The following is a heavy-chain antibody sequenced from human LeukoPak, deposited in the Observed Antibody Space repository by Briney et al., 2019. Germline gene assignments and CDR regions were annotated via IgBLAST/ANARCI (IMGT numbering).Heavy chain of an antibody. CDR1: GGSISSSSYY. CDR2: IYYSGST. D-gene: IGHD1-14*01. Sequence: PSETLSLTCTVSGGSISSSSYYWGWIRQPPGKGLEWIGSIYYSGSTYYNPSLKSRVTISVDTSENQFSLKLSSVTAADTAVYYCAREPADESNPHPPPSYFDYWGQGTLVTVSS. CDR3: AREPADESNPHPPPSYFDY. J-gene: IGHJ4*02. V-gene: IGHV4-39*07.